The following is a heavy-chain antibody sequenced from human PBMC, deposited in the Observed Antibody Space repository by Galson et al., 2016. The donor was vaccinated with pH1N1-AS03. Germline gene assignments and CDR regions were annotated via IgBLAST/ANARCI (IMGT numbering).Heavy chain of an antibody. D-gene: IGHD6-19*01. Sequence: QSGAEVTKPGESLKISCQGSGYSFTNYWIGWVRQMPGKGLVWKGIIYLDDSDTRYSPSFQGQVTISADKSISTAYLQWSSLKASDTAMYYCARLTLSSGWPCDYWGQGTLVTVSS. CDR3: ARLTLSSGWPCDY. CDR2: IYLDDSDT. V-gene: IGHV5-51*01. J-gene: IGHJ4*01. CDR1: GYSFTNYW.